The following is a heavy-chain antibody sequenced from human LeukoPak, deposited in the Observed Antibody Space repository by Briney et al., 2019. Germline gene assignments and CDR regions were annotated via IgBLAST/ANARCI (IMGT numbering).Heavy chain of an antibody. V-gene: IGHV4-38-2*02. CDR2: IYHSGST. J-gene: IGHJ5*02. D-gene: IGHD6-19*01. Sequence: SETLSLTCTVSGYSISSGYYWGWIRQPPGKGLEWIGSIYHSGSTYYNPSLKNRVTISVDTSKNQFSLKLSSVTAADTAVYYCASEGAENWFDPWGQGTLVTVSS. CDR1: GYSISSGYY. CDR3: ASEGAENWFDP.